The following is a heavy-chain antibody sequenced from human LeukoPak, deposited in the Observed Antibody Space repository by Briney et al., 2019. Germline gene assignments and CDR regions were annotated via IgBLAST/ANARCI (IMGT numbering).Heavy chain of an antibody. CDR2: INHSGST. D-gene: IGHD3-22*01. J-gene: IGHJ4*02. Sequence: PSETLSLTCAVYGGSFSGYYWSWIRQPPGKGLEWIGEINHSGSTNYNPSLESRVTISVDTSKNQFSLKLSSVTAADTAVYYCARVSSPDSSGTVDYWGQGTLVTVSS. CDR1: GGSFSGYY. V-gene: IGHV4-34*01. CDR3: ARVSSPDSSGTVDY.